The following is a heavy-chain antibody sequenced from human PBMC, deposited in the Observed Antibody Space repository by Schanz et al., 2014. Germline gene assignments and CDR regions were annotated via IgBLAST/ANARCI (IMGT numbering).Heavy chain of an antibody. Sequence: QVQLVQSGAEVKKPGASVKISCKASGYTFTDYYMYWVRQAPGQGLEWMGRINPNSGGTNYAQKFQGRVTMTRDTSISTAYMELRRLRSDDTAVYYCARAADTALEDWGQGTLVTVSS. CDR2: INPNSGGT. CDR1: GYTFTDYY. CDR3: ARAADTALED. J-gene: IGHJ4*02. V-gene: IGHV1-2*06. D-gene: IGHD5-18*01.